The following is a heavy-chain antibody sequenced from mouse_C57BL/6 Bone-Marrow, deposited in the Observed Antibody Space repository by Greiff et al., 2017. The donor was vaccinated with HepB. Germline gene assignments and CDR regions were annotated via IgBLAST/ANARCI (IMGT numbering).Heavy chain of an antibody. CDR1: GYTFTDYE. Sequence: QVQLKESGAELVRPGASVTLSCKASGYTFTDYEMHWVKQTPVHGLEWIGAIDPETGGTAYNQKFKGKAILTADKSSSTAYMELRSLTSEDSAVYYCTRSGTGDYGGQGTTLTVSS. V-gene: IGHV1-15*01. CDR2: IDPETGGT. J-gene: IGHJ2*01. CDR3: TRSGTGDY. D-gene: IGHD3-1*01.